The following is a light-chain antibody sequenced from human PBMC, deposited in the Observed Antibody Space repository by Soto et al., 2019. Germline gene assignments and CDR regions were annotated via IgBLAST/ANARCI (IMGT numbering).Light chain of an antibody. J-gene: IGKJ1*01. CDR3: QQYSRYWT. V-gene: IGKV1-5*03. CDR1: QNIGYW. Sequence: EIQLTSAVAAASAFVGDRVTFSCRASQNIGYWLAWYQQKPGQAPVLLIEKTSSLQSGVASRFYGSGSGTDFTLTITSLQTDDVGTYYCQQYSRYWTFGPGTNVDIK. CDR2: KTS.